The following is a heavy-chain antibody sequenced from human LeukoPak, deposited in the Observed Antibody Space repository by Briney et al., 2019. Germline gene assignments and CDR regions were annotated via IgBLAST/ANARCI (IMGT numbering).Heavy chain of an antibody. CDR1: GGSISSYY. V-gene: IGHV4-4*07. Sequence: SSETLSLTCTVSGGSISSYYWSWIRQPAGKGLEWIGRIYTSGSTNYNPSLKSRVTMSVDTSKNQFSLKLSSVTAADTAVYYCARGDYYDSSGYYYYFDYWGQGTLVTVSS. D-gene: IGHD3-22*01. J-gene: IGHJ4*02. CDR3: ARGDYYDSSGYYYYFDY. CDR2: IYTSGST.